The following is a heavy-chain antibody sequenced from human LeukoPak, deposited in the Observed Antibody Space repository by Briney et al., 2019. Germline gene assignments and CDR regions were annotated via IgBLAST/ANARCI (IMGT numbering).Heavy chain of an antibody. CDR3: ARALGNSTGDY. CDR2: IKEDGTGK. CDR1: GFTFSTYW. J-gene: IGHJ4*02. V-gene: IGHV3-7*04. Sequence: GGSLRLSCAASGFTFSTYWMSWVRQAPGKGLEWLANIKEDGTGKNHVDSVKGRFTTSRDNAKNSLYLQMNGLRAEDTAVYYCARALGNSTGDYWGQGTLVTVSS. D-gene: IGHD7-27*01.